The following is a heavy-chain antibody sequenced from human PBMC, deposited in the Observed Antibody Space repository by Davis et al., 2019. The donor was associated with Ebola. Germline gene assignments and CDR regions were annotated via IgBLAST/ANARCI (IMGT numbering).Heavy chain of an antibody. J-gene: IGHJ3*02. CDR2: ISSDGLNK. CDR1: GFTFSVYG. Sequence: GESLKISCASSGFTFSVYGMHWVRQAPGKGLEWVAAISSDGLNKFYADSVKGRFTISRDNSKDTLFLQMNSLRADDTAVYYCAKDEIMLDAFDIWGQGTMATVSS. CDR3: AKDEIMLDAFDI. V-gene: IGHV3-30*18. D-gene: IGHD2-8*01.